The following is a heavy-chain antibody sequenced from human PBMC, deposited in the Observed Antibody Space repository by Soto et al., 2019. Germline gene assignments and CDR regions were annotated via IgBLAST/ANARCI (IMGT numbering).Heavy chain of an antibody. J-gene: IGHJ3*02. CDR1: GFTFSSYS. CDR3: ARDGDIVVVPAVPTDAFDI. V-gene: IGHV3-21*01. CDR2: ISSSSSYI. Sequence: GGSLRLSCAASGFTFSSYSMNWVRQAPGKGLEWVSSISSSSSYIYYADSVKGRFTISRDNAKNSLYLQMNSLRAEDTAVYYCARDGDIVVVPAVPTDAFDIWGQGTMVTVSS. D-gene: IGHD2-2*01.